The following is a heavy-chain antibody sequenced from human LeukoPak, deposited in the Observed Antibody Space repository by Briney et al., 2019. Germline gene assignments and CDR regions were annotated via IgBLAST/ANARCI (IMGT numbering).Heavy chain of an antibody. J-gene: IGHJ1*01. V-gene: IGHV1-2*02. Sequence: GASVKVSCKASGYTFTGYYMHWVRQAPGQGLEWMGWINPNSGGTNYAQNFQGRVTMTRDTSISTAYMELSRLRSDDTAVYYCARDESASYYYDTSDHQHWGQGTLVTVSS. CDR2: INPNSGGT. CDR3: ARDESASYYYDTSDHQH. D-gene: IGHD3-22*01. CDR1: GYTFTGYY.